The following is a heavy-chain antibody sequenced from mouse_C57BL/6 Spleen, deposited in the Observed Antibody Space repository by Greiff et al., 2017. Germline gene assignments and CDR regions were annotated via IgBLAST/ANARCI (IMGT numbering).Heavy chain of an antibody. D-gene: IGHD2-3*01. J-gene: IGHJ2*01. CDR3: AYDCYGGNFDY. CDR2: INPNYGTT. Sequence: VQLKQSGPELVKPGASVKISCKASGYSFTDYNMNWVKQSTGKSLEWIGVINPNYGTTSYNQKFKGKATLTVDQSSSTAYMQLNSLTSEDAAVDYCAYDCYGGNFDYWGQGTTLTVSS. V-gene: IGHV1-39*01. CDR1: GYSFTDYN.